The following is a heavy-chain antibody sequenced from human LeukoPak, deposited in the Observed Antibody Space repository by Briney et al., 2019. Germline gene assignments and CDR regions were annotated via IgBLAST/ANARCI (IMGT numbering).Heavy chain of an antibody. CDR3: ARGLSYCSSTSCSRNFDY. Sequence: SETLSLTCSVSGGSISSYYWSWIRQPPGKGLEWIGYIHYSGSTNYNPSLKSRVAMSVDTSKDQFSLKLSSVTAADTAVYYCARGLSYCSSTSCSRNFDYWGQGTLVTVSS. V-gene: IGHV4-59*01. J-gene: IGHJ4*02. CDR1: GGSISSYY. CDR2: IHYSGST. D-gene: IGHD2-2*01.